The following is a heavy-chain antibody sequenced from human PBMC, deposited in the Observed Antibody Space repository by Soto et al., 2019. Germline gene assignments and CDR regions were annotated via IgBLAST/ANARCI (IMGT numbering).Heavy chain of an antibody. J-gene: IGHJ5*02. V-gene: IGHV1-69*13. CDR1: GGTFSSYA. CDR3: ARGRPREGPYCSSTSCYAAFDP. Sequence: ASVKVSCKASGGTFSSYAISWVRQAPGQGLEWMGGIIPIFGTANYAQKFQGRVTITADESTSTAYMELSSLRSEDTAVYYCARGRPREGPYCSSTSCYAAFDPWGQGTLVTVSS. D-gene: IGHD2-2*01. CDR2: IIPIFGTA.